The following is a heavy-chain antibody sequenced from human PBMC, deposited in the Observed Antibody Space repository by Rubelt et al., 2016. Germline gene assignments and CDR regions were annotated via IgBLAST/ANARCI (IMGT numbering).Heavy chain of an antibody. V-gene: IGHV2-26*01. D-gene: IGHD3-10*01. J-gene: IGHJ5*02. CDR3: ARLSFALLWGLMGFDP. Sequence: QITLKESGPTLVKPTQTLTLTCTFSGFSLSTSGVGVGWIRQPPGKALEWLAHIFSNDEKSYSTSLKSRLTISKDTSKSQVVLTMTNMDPVDTATYYCARLSFALLWGLMGFDPWGQGTLVTVSS. CDR1: GFSLSTSGVG. CDR2: IFSNDEK.